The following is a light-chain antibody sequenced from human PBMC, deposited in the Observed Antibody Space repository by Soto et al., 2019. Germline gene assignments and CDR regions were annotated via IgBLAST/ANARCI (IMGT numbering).Light chain of an antibody. CDR3: QQYKSWWPIT. Sequence: EIVLTQSPGTLSLSPGERATLSCRASQSVSSSYFAWYQQKPGQAPRLLIYGASGRATGIPDRFSGSGSGTDFTLTISRLEPEDFAVYYCQQYKSWWPITFGQRTRLEI. J-gene: IGKJ5*01. CDR2: GAS. CDR1: QSVSSSY. V-gene: IGKV3-20*01.